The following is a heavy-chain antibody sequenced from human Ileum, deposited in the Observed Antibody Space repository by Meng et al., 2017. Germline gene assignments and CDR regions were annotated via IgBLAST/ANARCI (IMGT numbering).Heavy chain of an antibody. D-gene: IGHD1-1*01. CDR1: GYTFTTYG. V-gene: IGHV1-18*01. CDR2: MNTDKGNT. CDR3: AREGAYNGGDY. J-gene: IGHJ4*02. Sequence: QVQLVQCGAEGKKPGASVKVSCKASGYTFTTYGIRWVRQAPGQGLEWMGWMNTDKGNTNYAQKFQGRVTMTRDTSTSTAYMELRSLRSDDTAVYYCAREGAYNGGDYWGQGTLVTVSS.